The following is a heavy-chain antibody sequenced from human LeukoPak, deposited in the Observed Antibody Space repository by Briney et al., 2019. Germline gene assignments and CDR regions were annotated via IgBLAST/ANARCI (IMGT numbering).Heavy chain of an antibody. CDR2: IYYIGST. J-gene: IGHJ4*02. CDR1: GGSISSTRYY. Sequence: SETLSLTCTVSGGSISSTRYYWGWIRQPPGKGLEWIGSIYYIGSTYYNPSLKSRVTISVDTSKNQFSLKLRSVTAADTAVYYCARHVNSNGSPSDYWGQGTLVTVSS. CDR3: ARHVNSNGSPSDY. D-gene: IGHD1-26*01. V-gene: IGHV4-39*01.